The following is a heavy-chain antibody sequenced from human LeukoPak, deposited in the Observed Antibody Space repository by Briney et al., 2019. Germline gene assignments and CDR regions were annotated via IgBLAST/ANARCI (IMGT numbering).Heavy chain of an antibody. J-gene: IGHJ3*02. V-gene: IGHV4-59*01. D-gene: IGHD6-13*01. Sequence: KPSETLSLTCTVSGGSISGYYWSWIRQPPGKGLEWIGYIHYSGSTNYNPSLQSRLTIFLDTSKNQFALKLNSVTAADTAVYYCVRDFIAAASGAFHIWGQGTTVTVSS. CDR3: VRDFIAAASGAFHI. CDR1: GGSISGYY. CDR2: IHYSGST.